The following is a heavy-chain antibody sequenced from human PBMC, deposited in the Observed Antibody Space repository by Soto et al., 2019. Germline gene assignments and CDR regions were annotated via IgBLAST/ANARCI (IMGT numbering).Heavy chain of an antibody. D-gene: IGHD2-15*01. CDR3: ARDVDGGFFDL. Sequence: EVHLVESGGGLGQPGGSLRLSCAASGFTFTDHWMAWVRQAPGSGLEWVANMNDDGNEKYYVNSVKGRFTISRDNAKNSLYLQVNSLRAEDTGVYYCARDVDGGFFDLWGRGTLVTVSS. CDR2: MNDDGNEK. J-gene: IGHJ2*01. V-gene: IGHV3-7*03. CDR1: GFTFTDHW.